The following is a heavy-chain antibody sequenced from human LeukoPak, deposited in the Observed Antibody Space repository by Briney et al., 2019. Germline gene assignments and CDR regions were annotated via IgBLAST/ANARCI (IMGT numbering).Heavy chain of an antibody. Sequence: GGSLRLSCAASGFTLSGYWMSWVRRAPGKGLEWVANIKQDGDEKYYVDSVKGRFTISRDNAKNSLYLQMNSLRAEDTAVYYCARMGGGSAIRFLEWLLVACFDYWGQGTLVTVSS. CDR2: IKQDGDEK. J-gene: IGHJ4*02. D-gene: IGHD3-3*01. CDR1: GFTLSGYW. V-gene: IGHV3-7*01. CDR3: ARMGGGSAIRFLEWLLVACFDY.